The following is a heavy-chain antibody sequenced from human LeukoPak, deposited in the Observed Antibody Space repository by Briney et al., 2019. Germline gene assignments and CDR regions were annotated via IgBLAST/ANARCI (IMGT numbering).Heavy chain of an antibody. V-gene: IGHV3-64*01. CDR3: ARESSGWGGVDY. D-gene: IGHD6-19*01. J-gene: IGHJ4*02. Sequence: GALVLSCAASGITFSSYAMHWVRQAPGKGLGYVSAISSNGGSTYYASSVKGRFTISRDNSKNTLYLQMDSLRAEDMAVYYCARESSGWGGVDYWGQGTLVTVSS. CDR1: GITFSSYA. CDR2: ISSNGGST.